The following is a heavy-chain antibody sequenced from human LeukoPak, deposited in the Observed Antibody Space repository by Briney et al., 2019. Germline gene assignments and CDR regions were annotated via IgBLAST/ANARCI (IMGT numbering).Heavy chain of an antibody. CDR2: IHPGGSDT. D-gene: IGHD5-18*01. CDR3: ARHRLGGYSYGRIWFDP. V-gene: IGHV5-51*01. Sequence: GESPKTSCHASGYSFNSYWLGWVRQMPGKGLEWMGIIHPGGSDTRYSPSFQGRVTISADKSISTAYLQWSSLKASDTAMYYCARHRLGGYSYGRIWFDPWRQGTVVTVSS. J-gene: IGHJ5*02. CDR1: GYSFNSYW.